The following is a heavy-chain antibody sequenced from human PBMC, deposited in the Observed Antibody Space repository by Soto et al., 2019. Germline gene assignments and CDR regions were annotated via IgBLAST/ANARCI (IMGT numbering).Heavy chain of an antibody. Sequence: EVQLLESGGGLVQPGGSLRLSCAASGFTFSSYAMSWVRQAPGKGLEWVSAISGSGGSTYYADPEKGRFTISRDNSKNTPYLQMNRLRAEDTAVDYGAKVTPSIVGATDYWGQGTLVTVSS. V-gene: IGHV3-23*01. J-gene: IGHJ4*02. CDR2: ISGSGGST. CDR3: AKVTPSIVGATDY. D-gene: IGHD1-26*01. CDR1: GFTFSSYA.